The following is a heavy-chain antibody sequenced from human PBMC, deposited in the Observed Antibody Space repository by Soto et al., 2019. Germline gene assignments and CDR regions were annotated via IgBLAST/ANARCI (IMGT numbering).Heavy chain of an antibody. CDR2: IYHSGST. V-gene: IGHV4-39*01. J-gene: IGHJ6*02. CDR1: GGSISSSFYY. D-gene: IGHD2-2*03. CDR3: ARLSGYCVSTGCHGYYGMDV. Sequence: TSETLSLTCTVSGGSISSSFYYWGWIRQPPGKGLEWIGSIYHSGSTNYNPSLKSRVTISVDKSKNQFSLKLSSVTAADTAVYYCARLSGYCVSTGCHGYYGMDVWGQGTTVTVSS.